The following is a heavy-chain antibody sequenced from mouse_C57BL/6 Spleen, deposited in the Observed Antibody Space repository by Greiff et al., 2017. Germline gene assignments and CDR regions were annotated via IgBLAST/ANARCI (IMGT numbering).Heavy chain of an antibody. CDR2: INYDGSST. J-gene: IGHJ2*01. D-gene: IGHD1-1*01. Sequence: EVQRVESEGGLVQPGSSMKLSCTASGFTFSDYYMAWVRQVPEKGLEWVANINYDGSSTYYLDSLKSRFIISRDNAKNILYLQMSSLKSEDTATYYCARVRITVALDYWGQGTTRTVSS. CDR3: ARVRITVALDY. CDR1: GFTFSDYY. V-gene: IGHV5-16*01.